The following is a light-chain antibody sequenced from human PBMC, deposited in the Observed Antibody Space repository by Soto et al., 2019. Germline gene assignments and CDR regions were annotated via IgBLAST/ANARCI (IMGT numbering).Light chain of an antibody. CDR2: DVT. J-gene: IGLJ1*01. V-gene: IGLV2-14*03. CDR1: SSVVGGYNY. CDR3: CSYTSSTIYV. Sequence: QSVLTQPASVSGSPGQSIAISCTGTSSVVGGYNYVSWYQQHPGKAPKLMIYDVTSRPSGVSDRFSGSKSGTTASLTISGLQAEDEADYYCCSYTSSTIYVFGTGTKVTVL.